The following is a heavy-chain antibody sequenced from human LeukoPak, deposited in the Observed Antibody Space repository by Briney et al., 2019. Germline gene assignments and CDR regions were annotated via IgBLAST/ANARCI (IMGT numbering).Heavy chain of an antibody. Sequence: SETLPLTCTVSGGSISSYYWSWIRQPPGKGLEWIGYIYYSGSTNYNPSLKSRVTISVDTSKNQFSLKLSSVTAADTAVYYCAREGNDFWSGFYRWGQGTLVTVSS. CDR3: AREGNDFWSGFYR. J-gene: IGHJ4*02. V-gene: IGHV4-59*01. CDR1: GGSISSYY. CDR2: IYYSGST. D-gene: IGHD3-3*01.